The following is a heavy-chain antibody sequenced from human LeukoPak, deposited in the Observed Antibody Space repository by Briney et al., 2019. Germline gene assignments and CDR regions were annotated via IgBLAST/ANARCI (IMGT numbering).Heavy chain of an antibody. CDR2: VDKRGST. CDR1: GGSIRNYY. D-gene: IGHD2-2*01. J-gene: IGHJ5*02. CDR3: ARGGSSCYGCHDWFDP. Sequence: PSDTLSLTCSVSGGSIRNYYLSWLRQSPGKRLERIGNVDKRGSTNYNPSFKSRVIVSSDTSRNEFSLKLNSVTAADTAIYYCARGGSSCYGCHDWFDPWGQGTRVTVFS. V-gene: IGHV4-59*08.